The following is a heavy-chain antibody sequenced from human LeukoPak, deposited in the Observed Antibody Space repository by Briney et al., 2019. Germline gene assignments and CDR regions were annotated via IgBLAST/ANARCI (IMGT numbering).Heavy chain of an antibody. CDR2: IIPIFGTA. D-gene: IGHD2-2*01. J-gene: IGHJ5*02. V-gene: IGHV1-69*13. Sequence: SVKVSCKASGGTFSSYAISWVRQAPGQGLEWMGGIIPIFGTANYAQKFQGRVTITADESTSTAYMELSSLRSEDTAVYYCARGGYCSSTSCYESWFDPWGQGTLVTVSS. CDR1: GGTFSSYA. CDR3: ARGGYCSSTSCYESWFDP.